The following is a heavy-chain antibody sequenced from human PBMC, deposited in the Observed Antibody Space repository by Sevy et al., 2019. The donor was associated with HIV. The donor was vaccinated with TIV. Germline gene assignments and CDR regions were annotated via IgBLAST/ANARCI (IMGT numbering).Heavy chain of an antibody. CDR1: GFTFSSHG. Sequence: GGSLRLSCAASGFTFSSHGMNWVRQAPGKGLEWVAFILYDGSNKYYADSVKGRFTISRDNSNNTLYLQMNSLRAEDMAVYYGANLAAAGTFDPWGQGTLVTVSS. D-gene: IGHD6-13*01. CDR3: ANLAAAGTFDP. V-gene: IGHV3-30*02. J-gene: IGHJ5*02. CDR2: ILYDGSNK.